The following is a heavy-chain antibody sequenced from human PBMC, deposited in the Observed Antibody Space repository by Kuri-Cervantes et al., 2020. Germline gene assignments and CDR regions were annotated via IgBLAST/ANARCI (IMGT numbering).Heavy chain of an antibody. CDR2: IKQDESEK. CDR3: AKGGAVTTPADS. J-gene: IGHJ5*01. D-gene: IGHD4-17*01. CDR1: GFTFSNSW. V-gene: IGHV3-7*01. Sequence: GESLKISCAASGFTFSNSWMSWVRQAPGKGLEWVANIKQDESEKNYVDSVKGRFIISRDNAKNSLYLQMNSLRAEDTAFYYCAKGGAVTTPADSWGQGTLVTVSS.